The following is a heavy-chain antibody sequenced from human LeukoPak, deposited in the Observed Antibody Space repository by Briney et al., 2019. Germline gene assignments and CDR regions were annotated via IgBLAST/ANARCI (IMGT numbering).Heavy chain of an antibody. J-gene: IGHJ4*02. V-gene: IGHV3-30*18. CDR3: AKDHCGGDCYDLDY. CDR1: GFTFSSYG. CDR2: ISYDGSNK. D-gene: IGHD2-21*02. Sequence: GRSLRLSCAASGFTFSSYGMHWVRQAPGKGLEWVAVISYDGSNKYYADSVKGRFTISRDNSKNTLYLQMNSLRAEDTAVYYCAKDHCGGDCYDLDYWGQGTLVTVSS.